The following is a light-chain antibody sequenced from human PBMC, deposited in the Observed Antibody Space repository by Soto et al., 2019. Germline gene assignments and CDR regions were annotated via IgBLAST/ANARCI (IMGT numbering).Light chain of an antibody. J-gene: IGKJ1*01. V-gene: IGKV3-15*01. CDR2: AVS. CDR1: QSVSSN. Sequence: EIMMTQSPGTLSASPGERATLSCSASQSVSSNLAWYQQKPGQAPRLLIYAVSTRATGIPARFSGSGSGTEFTLTISSLQAEDFAGYYCQQYNKSPLTFGQANKVEIK. CDR3: QQYNKSPLT.